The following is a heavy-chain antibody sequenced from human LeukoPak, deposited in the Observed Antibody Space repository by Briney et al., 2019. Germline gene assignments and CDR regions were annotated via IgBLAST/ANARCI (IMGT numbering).Heavy chain of an antibody. V-gene: IGHV4-34*01. Sequence: SETLSLTCAGYGGSFSGRWWSWIRQPPGKGLEWIGEISPSGSPNYSPSLKNRVSFLLDTSKNQISLMLNSVTATDTAVYYCAVNFDYIGQGTLVTVSS. CDR1: GGSFSGRW. CDR2: ISPSGSP. CDR3: AVNFDY. J-gene: IGHJ4*02.